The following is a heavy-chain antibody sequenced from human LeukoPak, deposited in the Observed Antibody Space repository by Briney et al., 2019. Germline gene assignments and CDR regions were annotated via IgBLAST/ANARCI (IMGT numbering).Heavy chain of an antibody. Sequence: GGSLRLSCVASGFTFVSHWMTWVRQAPGKGLEWVANINQDGSEKYYVDSVKGRFTISRDNAKNSLYLQMNSLRAEDTAVYYCAELGITMIGGVWGKGTTVTISS. CDR1: GFTFVSHW. J-gene: IGHJ6*04. D-gene: IGHD3-10*02. CDR2: INQDGSEK. CDR3: AELGITMIGGV. V-gene: IGHV3-7*01.